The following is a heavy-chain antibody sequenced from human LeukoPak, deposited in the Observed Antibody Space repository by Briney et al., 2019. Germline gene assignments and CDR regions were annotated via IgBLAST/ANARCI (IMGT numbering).Heavy chain of an antibody. CDR1: GGSISSYY. CDR2: IYYSGST. J-gene: IGHJ4*02. CDR3: ARRIVGVTDYFDY. V-gene: IGHV4-59*08. Sequence: SETLSLTCTVSGGSISSYYWSWIRQPPGKGLEWIGYIYYSGSTTYNPSLKSRVTISVDTSKNQFSLKLSSVTAADTAVYYCARRIVGVTDYFDYWGQGTLVTVSS. D-gene: IGHD1-26*01.